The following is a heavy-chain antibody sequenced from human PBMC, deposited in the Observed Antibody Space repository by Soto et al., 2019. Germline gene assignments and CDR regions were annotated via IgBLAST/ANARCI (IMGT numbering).Heavy chain of an antibody. J-gene: IGHJ5*02. Sequence: SQTLSLTCAISGDSVSSNTATWNWIRQSPSRGLEWLGRTYFRSKWYNDYAVSVKSRIIINPDTSNNQFSLQLNSVTPEDTAVYFCAKGDNLGPKTGYAFDPWGQGIMVTVSS. V-gene: IGHV6-1*01. CDR1: GDSVSSNTAT. CDR3: AKGDNLGPKTGYAFDP. D-gene: IGHD5-12*01. CDR2: TYFRSKWYN.